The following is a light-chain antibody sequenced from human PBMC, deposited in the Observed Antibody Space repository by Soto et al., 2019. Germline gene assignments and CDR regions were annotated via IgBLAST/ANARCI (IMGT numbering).Light chain of an antibody. CDR3: WQTFRTSHT. Sequence: DIEMTQSPASLSASVGDRVSITCRASQSISSYLNWYQQKPGAAPKLIIYSASTLQSGVPSMFSGSGFGTDYSLTISSLQPADFAVYYCWQTFRTSHTFGQGTTLDIQ. V-gene: IGKV1-39*01. CDR2: SAS. CDR1: QSISSY. J-gene: IGKJ2*01.